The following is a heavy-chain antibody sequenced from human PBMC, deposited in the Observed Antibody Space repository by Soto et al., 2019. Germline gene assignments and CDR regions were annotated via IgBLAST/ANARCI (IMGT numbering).Heavy chain of an antibody. CDR1: GGSFSGYY. CDR2: INHSGST. J-gene: IGHJ5*01. CDR3: ARYRYSSGGSPRRFDS. D-gene: IGHD6-19*01. V-gene: IGHV4-34*01. Sequence: PSETLSLTCAVYGGSFSGYYWSWIRQPPGKGLEWIGEINHSGSTNYNPSLKSRVTISVDTSKNQFSLKLSSVTAADTAVYYCARYRYSSGGSPRRFDSWGQGTLGTVSS.